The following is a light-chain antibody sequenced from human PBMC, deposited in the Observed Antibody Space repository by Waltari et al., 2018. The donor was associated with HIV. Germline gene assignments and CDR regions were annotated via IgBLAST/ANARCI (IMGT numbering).Light chain of an antibody. CDR2: GNS. Sequence: QSVLTQPPSVSGAPGQRVTIYCTGSSSNIGAGYDVPWYQQLPGPAPKLLIYGNSNRPSGVPDRFSGSKSGTSASLAITGLQAEDEADYYCQSYDSSLSGRVVFGGGTKLTVL. CDR3: QSYDSSLSGRVV. CDR1: SSNIGAGYD. J-gene: IGLJ2*01. V-gene: IGLV1-40*01.